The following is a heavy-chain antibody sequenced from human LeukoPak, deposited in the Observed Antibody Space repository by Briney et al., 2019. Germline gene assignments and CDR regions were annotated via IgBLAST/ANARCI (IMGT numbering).Heavy chain of an antibody. CDR3: ARDRVAEGAYFDY. D-gene: IGHD6-13*01. CDR1: GFTFSGDS. J-gene: IGHJ4*02. Sequence: GGSLRLSCAASGFTFSGDSMNWVRQAPGKGLEWISSISSSSSYIHYADSVKGRFTISRDNAKNSMYLQMNSLRAEDTAVYYCARDRVAEGAYFDYWGQGTLVTVSS. CDR2: ISSSSSYI. V-gene: IGHV3-21*01.